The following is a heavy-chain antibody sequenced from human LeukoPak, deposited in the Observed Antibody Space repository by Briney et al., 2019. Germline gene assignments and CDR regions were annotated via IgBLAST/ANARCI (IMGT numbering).Heavy chain of an antibody. CDR3: ARGRSWYGDSYFDY. V-gene: IGHV4-34*01. D-gene: IGHD4-17*01. Sequence: SETLSLSCAVYGGSFSGYNWSWIRQPPGKGLEWIGEINHSGSTNYDPSLKSRVTISVDTSKNQFSLKLSSVTAADTAVYYCARGRSWYGDSYFDYWGQGTLVTVSS. CDR1: GGSFSGYN. CDR2: INHSGST. J-gene: IGHJ4*02.